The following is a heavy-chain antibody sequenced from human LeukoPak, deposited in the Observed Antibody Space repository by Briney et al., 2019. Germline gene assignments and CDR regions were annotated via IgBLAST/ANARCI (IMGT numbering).Heavy chain of an antibody. J-gene: IGHJ3*01. CDR2: INPNSGDT. D-gene: IGHD5-12*01. V-gene: IGHV1-2*06. Sequence: ASVKVSCKASGYTFTAYYMHWVRQVPGQGLEWMGRINPNSGDTDYAQKFQGRVIMTRDTSISTAYMEVSRLRSDDTTVYYCARVDSGHDYGPSWGQGTTVTVSS. CDR1: GYTFTAYY. CDR3: ARVDSGHDYGPS.